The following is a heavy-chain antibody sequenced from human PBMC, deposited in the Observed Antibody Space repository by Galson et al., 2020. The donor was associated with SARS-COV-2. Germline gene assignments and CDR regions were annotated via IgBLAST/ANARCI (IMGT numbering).Heavy chain of an antibody. CDR3: ARDSTYYDILTGYRRPYYFDY. J-gene: IGHJ4*02. CDR1: GFTFSDYY. Sequence: GGSLRLSCAASGFTFSDYYMSWIRQAPGKGLEWVSYISSSGSTIYYADSVKGRFTISRDNAKNSLYLQMNSLRAEDTAVYYCARDSTYYDILTGYRRPYYFDYWGQGTLVTVSS. CDR2: ISSSGSTI. V-gene: IGHV3-11*01. D-gene: IGHD3-9*01.